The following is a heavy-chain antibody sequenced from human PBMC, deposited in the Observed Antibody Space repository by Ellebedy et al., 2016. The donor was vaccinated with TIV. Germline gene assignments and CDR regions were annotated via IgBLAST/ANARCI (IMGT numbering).Heavy chain of an antibody. CDR2: IYPDGGT. Sequence: GGSLRLSCAASGFTVSSYFMSWVRQAPGQGLEWVSVIYPDGGTNYSDTVEGRFTVSRDTSTNTIYLQMNSLRGEDTAVYYCARDPGGGGAYSDNWFDPWGQGTLVTVSS. V-gene: IGHV3-66*01. CDR3: ARDPGGGGAYSDNWFDP. J-gene: IGHJ5*02. D-gene: IGHD4-11*01. CDR1: GFTVSSYF.